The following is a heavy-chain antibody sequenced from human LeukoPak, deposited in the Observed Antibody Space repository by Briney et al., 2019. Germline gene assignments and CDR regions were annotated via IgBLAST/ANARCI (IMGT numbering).Heavy chain of an antibody. D-gene: IGHD2-15*01. V-gene: IGHV3-53*04. Sequence: GGSLRLSCAASGFTVSGNYMSWVRQAPGKGLEWVSVIYSGADTYYADSVKGRFTISRHSSQNTAYLQMNSLRAEDTAVYYCARAQYCSGGSCYSGTLGSWGQGTLVTVSS. CDR2: IYSGADT. CDR1: GFTVSGNY. J-gene: IGHJ5*02. CDR3: ARAQYCSGGSCYSGTLGS.